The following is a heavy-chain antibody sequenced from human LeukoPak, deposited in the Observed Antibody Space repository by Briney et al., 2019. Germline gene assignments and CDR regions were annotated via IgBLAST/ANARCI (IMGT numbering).Heavy chain of an antibody. V-gene: IGHV4-59*12. CDR3: ARGRQPGYFDY. J-gene: IGHJ4*02. D-gene: IGHD6-13*01. CDR2: IYYSGST. Sequence: SETLSLTCTVSGGSISSYYWSWIRQPPGKGLEWIGYIYYSGSTNYNPSRKSRVTISVDTSKNQFSLKLSSVTAADTAVYYCARGRQPGYFDYWGQGTLVTVSS. CDR1: GGSISSYY.